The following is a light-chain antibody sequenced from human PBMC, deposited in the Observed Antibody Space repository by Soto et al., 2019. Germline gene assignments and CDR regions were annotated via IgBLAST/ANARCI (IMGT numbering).Light chain of an antibody. CDR2: DTV. Sequence: QSVLTQPPTVSGAPGQSVTISCTGSSSNIGTRHGVHWYQQFPGAAPKLLIFDTVNRPSGVPDRFSGSKSGTSASLAIIGLQAEDEADYYCQSYDTTSQWVFGGGTQLTV. V-gene: IGLV1-40*01. J-gene: IGLJ3*02. CDR3: QSYDTTSQWV. CDR1: SSNIGTRHG.